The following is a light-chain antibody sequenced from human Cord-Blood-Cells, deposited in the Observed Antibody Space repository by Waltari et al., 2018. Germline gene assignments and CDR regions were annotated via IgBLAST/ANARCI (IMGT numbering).Light chain of an antibody. CDR1: QSISSW. V-gene: IGKV1-5*03. J-gene: IGKJ1*01. CDR2: TAS. CDR3: QQYNSYSRT. Sequence: DIQMTQSPSTLSASVGDRVTITCRASQSISSWLAWYQQKPGKAPKLLIYTASSLESGVPSRFSGSGPGTEFTLTISSLQPDDFATYYCQQYNSYSRTFGQGTKVEIK.